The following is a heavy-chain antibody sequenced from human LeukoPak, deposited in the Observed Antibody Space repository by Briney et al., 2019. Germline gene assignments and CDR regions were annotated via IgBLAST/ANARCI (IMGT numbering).Heavy chain of an antibody. J-gene: IGHJ6*02. CDR2: ISSSSSYI. CDR3: ARVFEVPAAIVHYYYYYGMDV. CDR1: GFTFSSYS. D-gene: IGHD2-2*01. Sequence: KTRGSLRLSCAASGFTFSSYSMNWVRQAPGKGLEWVSSISSSSSYIYYADSVKGRFTISRDNAKNSLYLQMNSLRAEDTAVYYCARVFEVPAAIVHYYYYYGMDVWGQGTTVTVSS. V-gene: IGHV3-21*01.